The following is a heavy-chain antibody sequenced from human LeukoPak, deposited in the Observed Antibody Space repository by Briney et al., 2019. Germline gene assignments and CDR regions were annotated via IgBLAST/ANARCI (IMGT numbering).Heavy chain of an antibody. V-gene: IGHV3-74*01. Sequence: GGSLRLSCAASGFTFSSYWMHWVRQAPGEGLVWVSRINSDGSSTSYADSVKGRFTISRDNAKNSLYLQMNSLRAEDTAVYYCARAGAIRTIDYWGQGTLVTVSS. CDR3: ARAGAIRTIDY. CDR1: GFTFSSYW. J-gene: IGHJ4*02. D-gene: IGHD2-2*02. CDR2: INSDGSST.